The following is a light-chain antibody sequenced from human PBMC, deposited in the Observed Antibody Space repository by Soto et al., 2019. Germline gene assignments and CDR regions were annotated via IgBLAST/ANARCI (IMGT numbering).Light chain of an antibody. CDR1: QSVSSN. J-gene: IGKJ1*01. Sequence: EIVLTQSPGTLSLSPGERATLSCRASQSVSSNLAWYQQKPGQAPRLLIYGASTRDSGIPARFSGSGSGTEFTLTISSLQSEDFAVYYCQQYNNWPHTFGQGTKVDIK. CDR3: QQYNNWPHT. CDR2: GAS. V-gene: IGKV3-15*01.